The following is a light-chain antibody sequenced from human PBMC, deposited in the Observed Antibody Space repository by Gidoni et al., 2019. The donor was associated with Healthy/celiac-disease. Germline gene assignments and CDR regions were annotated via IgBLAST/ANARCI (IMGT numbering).Light chain of an antibody. J-gene: IGKJ2*03. V-gene: IGKV1-39*01. CDR2: AAS. Sequence: IQISHSPSSLSASVGDRVTITCRASQSIRIYLSWYQQKPGKAPKLLIYAASSLQSGVPSRFSGSGSGTDFTLTISSLQPEDFATYYCQQGYNTPRSFGQGTKVEIK. CDR3: QQGYNTPRS. CDR1: QSIRIY.